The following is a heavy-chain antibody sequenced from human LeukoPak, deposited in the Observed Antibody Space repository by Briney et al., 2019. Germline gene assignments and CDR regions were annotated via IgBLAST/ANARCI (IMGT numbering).Heavy chain of an antibody. Sequence: GRSLRLSCAASGFSFSTCAMHWVRQAPGNGLEWVAVISYDGSSKFYPDSVKGRFTISRDNSMNTVSLQMNSLRAEDTAMYFCARQRDTYGYGDYWGQGILITVSS. CDR2: ISYDGSSK. CDR1: GFSFSTCA. D-gene: IGHD5-18*01. V-gene: IGHV3-30-3*01. CDR3: ARQRDTYGYGDY. J-gene: IGHJ4*02.